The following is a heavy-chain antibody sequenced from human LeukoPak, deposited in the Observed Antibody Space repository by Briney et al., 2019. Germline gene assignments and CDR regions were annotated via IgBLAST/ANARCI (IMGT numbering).Heavy chain of an antibody. CDR1: GYTFTSYG. D-gene: IGHD1-1*01. Sequence: ALVKVSCKASGYTFTSYGFSWVRQAPGQGLEWMGWINAYNGNTNYAQKLQGRVTMTTETSTSTAYMELRSLRFDDTAVYYCARRQGTTLSFDYWGQGNLVTVSS. J-gene: IGHJ4*02. CDR2: INAYNGNT. V-gene: IGHV1-18*01. CDR3: ARRQGTTLSFDY.